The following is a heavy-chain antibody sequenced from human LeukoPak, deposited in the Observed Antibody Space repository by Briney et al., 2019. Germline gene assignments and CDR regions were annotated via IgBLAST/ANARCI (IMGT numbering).Heavy chain of an antibody. CDR3: ARNSIIMVRGVRPWFDP. J-gene: IGHJ5*02. CDR2: IYTSGST. CDR1: GGSISSGSYY. V-gene: IGHV4-61*02. Sequence: SETLSLTCTVSGGSISSGSYYWSWIRQPAGKGLEWIGRIYTSGSTNYNPSLKSRVTISVDTSKNQFSLKLSSVAAADTAVYYCARNSIIMVRGVRPWFDPWGQGTLVTVSS. D-gene: IGHD3-10*01.